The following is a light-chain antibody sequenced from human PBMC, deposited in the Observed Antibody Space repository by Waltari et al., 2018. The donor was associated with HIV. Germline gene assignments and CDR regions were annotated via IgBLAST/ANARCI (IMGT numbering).Light chain of an antibody. J-gene: IGLJ2*01. CDR3: ATWDDSLKGVI. CDR1: SSNIGSNT. CDR2: GND. V-gene: IGLV1-44*01. Sequence: QSELTQPPSTSGAPGQRVTISCSGSSSNIGSNTVNWYQHLPGATPTLLIYGNDQWPAGVPDRFSGSKSGTSASLAISGLLSEDEGDYYCATWDDSLKGVIFGGGTKLTVL.